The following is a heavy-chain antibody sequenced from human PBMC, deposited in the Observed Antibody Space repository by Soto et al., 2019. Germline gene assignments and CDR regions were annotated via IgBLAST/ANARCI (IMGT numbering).Heavy chain of an antibody. CDR3: ARSQSVVGATREAWFDP. D-gene: IGHD1-26*01. V-gene: IGHV4-59*01. CDR1: GGSISSYY. Sequence: SETLSLTCTVSGGSISSYYWSWIRQPPGKGLEWIGYIYYSGSTNYNPSLKSRVTTSVDTSKNQFSLKLSSVTAADTAVYYCARSQSVVGATREAWFDPWGQGTLVTVSS. CDR2: IYYSGST. J-gene: IGHJ5*02.